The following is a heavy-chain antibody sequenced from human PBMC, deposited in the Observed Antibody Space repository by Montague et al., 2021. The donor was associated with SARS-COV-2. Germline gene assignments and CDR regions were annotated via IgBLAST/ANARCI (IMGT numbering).Heavy chain of an antibody. V-gene: IGHV4-34*01. D-gene: IGHD3-10*01. Sequence: SETLSLTCAVYGGSLSGYYWSWIRQPPEKGLEWIGEINHSANTKYNPSLKSPVTISIDTSKNQFSLKVTSVTAADTATYYCASGIYPSGSYYNRYYYGSNIWGPGTTVIVSS. CDR1: GGSLSGYY. J-gene: IGHJ6*02. CDR2: INHSANT. CDR3: ASGIYPSGSYYNRYYYGSNI.